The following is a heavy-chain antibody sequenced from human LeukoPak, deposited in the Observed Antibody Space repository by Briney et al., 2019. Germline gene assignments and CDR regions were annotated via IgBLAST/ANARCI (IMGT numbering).Heavy chain of an antibody. CDR1: EFIFDRSW. D-gene: IGHD1-1*01. V-gene: IGHV3-7*01. CDR3: AIWTSGNY. Sequence: GGSLRLSCAAYEFIFDRSWVNWVRQAPGKGLEWVANMDPSGSQKRYVDSVKGRFTISKDNPGTSLYLDMYGLRAEDTAKYYCAIWTSGNYWGQGTLVTVSS. CDR2: MDPSGSQK. J-gene: IGHJ4*02.